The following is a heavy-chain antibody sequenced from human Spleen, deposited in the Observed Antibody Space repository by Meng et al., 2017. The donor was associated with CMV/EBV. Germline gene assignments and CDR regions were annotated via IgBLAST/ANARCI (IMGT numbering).Heavy chain of an antibody. CDR1: GGSVSNSDYY. V-gene: IGHV4-61*08. Sequence: SETLSLTCNVSGGSVSNSDYYWSWIRQPPGKGLEWIGYTYYSGSTHYNPSLKSRVTMSVDTSKNQFSLKLSSVTATDTAVYYCARGVVEMATIEGYWGQGTLVTVSS. J-gene: IGHJ4*02. CDR2: TYYSGST. CDR3: ARGVVEMATIEGY. D-gene: IGHD5-24*01.